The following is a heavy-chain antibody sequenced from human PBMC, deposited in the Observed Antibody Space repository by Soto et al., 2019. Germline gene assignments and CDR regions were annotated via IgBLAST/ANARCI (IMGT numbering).Heavy chain of an antibody. J-gene: IGHJ5*02. CDR1: GYTFTSYG. Sequence: QVQLVQSGAEVKKPGASVKVSCKASGYTFTSYGISWVRQAPGQGLEWMGWISAYNGNTNYAQKLQGRVTMTTDTSTSTAYMELRSLRSGDTAVYYCARVPDGYSYGLNWFDPWGQGTLVTVSS. D-gene: IGHD5-18*01. CDR3: ARVPDGYSYGLNWFDP. V-gene: IGHV1-18*01. CDR2: ISAYNGNT.